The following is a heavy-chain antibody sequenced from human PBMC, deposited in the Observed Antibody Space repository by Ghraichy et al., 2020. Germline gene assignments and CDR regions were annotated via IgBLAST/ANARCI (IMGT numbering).Heavy chain of an antibody. CDR1: GGSISSYY. Sequence: SETLSLNCTVSGGSISSYYWSWIRQPPRKGLEWIGYIYYSGSTNYNPSLKSRVTISVDTSKNQFSLKLSSVTAADTAVYFCARDLGGYHPFDYWGQGTLVTVSS. J-gene: IGHJ4*02. V-gene: IGHV4-59*01. CDR2: IYYSGST. CDR3: ARDLGGYHPFDY. D-gene: IGHD3-22*01.